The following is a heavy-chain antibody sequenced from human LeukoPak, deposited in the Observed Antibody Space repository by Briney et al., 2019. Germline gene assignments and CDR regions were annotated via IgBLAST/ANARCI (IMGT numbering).Heavy chain of an antibody. V-gene: IGHV1-69*05. CDR2: IIPIFGTA. CDR1: GGTFSSYA. CDR3: AKGEAYCGGDCSRPWYYFDC. D-gene: IGHD2-21*02. Sequence: ASVKVSCKASGGTFSSYAISWVRQAPGQGLGWMGGIIPIFGTANYAQKFQGRVTITTDESTSTAYMELSSLRSEDTAVYYCAKGEAYCGGDCSRPWYYFDCWGQGTLVTVSS. J-gene: IGHJ4*02.